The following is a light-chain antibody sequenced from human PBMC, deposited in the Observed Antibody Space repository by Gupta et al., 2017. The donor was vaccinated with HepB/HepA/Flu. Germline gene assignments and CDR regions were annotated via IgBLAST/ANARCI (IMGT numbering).Light chain of an antibody. CDR1: QTVSSSY. Sequence: EIVLTQSPGTLSLSPGERATLSCRASQTVSSSYLAWYQQKVGQAPRLLIYGASISATGIPDRFSGCGSGTDFTLTISRLEPEDFAVYYCQQSYTSPFTFGHGTRVDIK. V-gene: IGKV3-20*01. CDR3: QQSYTSPFT. J-gene: IGKJ3*01. CDR2: GAS.